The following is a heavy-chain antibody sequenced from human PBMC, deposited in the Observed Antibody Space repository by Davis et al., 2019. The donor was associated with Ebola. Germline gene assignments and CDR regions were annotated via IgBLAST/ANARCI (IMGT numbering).Heavy chain of an antibody. Sequence: ASVKVSCKASGYTFTGYDINWVRQATGQGLEWMGWMNPNSGNTGYAQKFQGRVTMTRNTSISTAYMELSSLRSEDTAVYYCAKSGLSFGVVKYHYGMDVWGKGTTVTVSS. CDR3: AKSGLSFGVVKYHYGMDV. D-gene: IGHD3-3*01. CDR2: MNPNSGNT. V-gene: IGHV1-8*01. CDR1: GYTFTGYD. J-gene: IGHJ6*04.